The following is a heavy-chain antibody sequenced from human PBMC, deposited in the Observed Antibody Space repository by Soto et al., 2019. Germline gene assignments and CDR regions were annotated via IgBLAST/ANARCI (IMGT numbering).Heavy chain of an antibody. V-gene: IGHV4-34*01. CDR2: INHSGST. CDR3: ARNPGYSSSWYSDY. D-gene: IGHD6-13*01. CDR1: VGSFSVYD. Sequence: AETLSITCAVYVGSFSVYDWSWIRQPPGKGLEWIGEINHSGSTNYNPSLKSRVTISVDTSKNQFSLKLSSVTAADTAVYYCARNPGYSSSWYSDYWGQGTLVTVSS. J-gene: IGHJ4*02.